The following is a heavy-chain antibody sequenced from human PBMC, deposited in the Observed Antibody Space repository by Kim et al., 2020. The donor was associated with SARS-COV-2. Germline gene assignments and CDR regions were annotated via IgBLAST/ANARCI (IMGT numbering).Heavy chain of an antibody. CDR3: GGTFFYGSGRDFEY. D-gene: IGHD3-10*01. CDR1: GFGVNTNY. V-gene: IGHV3-53*04. J-gene: IGHJ4*02. Sequence: GGSLRLSCAAYGFGVNTNYMTWVRQAPGKGLEWVSLIYSGGSTFYADSVQGRFTISKHNSENTLSLQMNSLRTEDTAVYYCGGTFFYGSGRDFEYWGRGTLVTVSS. CDR2: IYSGGST.